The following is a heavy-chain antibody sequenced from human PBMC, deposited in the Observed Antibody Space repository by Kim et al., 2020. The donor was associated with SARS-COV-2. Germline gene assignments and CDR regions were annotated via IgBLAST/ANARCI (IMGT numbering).Heavy chain of an antibody. D-gene: IGHD1-26*01. CDR3: VKVMYSGSYQGAFDI. J-gene: IGHJ3*02. Sequence: VNGRFTIPRDNSENALYLQMSSLRAEDTAVYYCVKVMYSGSYQGAFDIWGQGTMVTVSS. V-gene: IGHV3-64D*06.